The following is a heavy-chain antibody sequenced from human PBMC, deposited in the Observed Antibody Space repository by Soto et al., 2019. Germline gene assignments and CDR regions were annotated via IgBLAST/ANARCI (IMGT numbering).Heavy chain of an antibody. J-gene: IGHJ3*02. CDR1: VDSFTSYW. Sequence: PGESLKISCKGSVDSFTSYWSGLVRQMPGKGREWMGIIYPGDSDTRYSPSLQGQVTISADKSISTAYLQWSSLKASDTAMYYCAREGRYYDSSGYYRRAFDIWGQGTMVT. CDR3: AREGRYYDSSGYYRRAFDI. CDR2: IYPGDSDT. D-gene: IGHD3-22*01. V-gene: IGHV5-51*01.